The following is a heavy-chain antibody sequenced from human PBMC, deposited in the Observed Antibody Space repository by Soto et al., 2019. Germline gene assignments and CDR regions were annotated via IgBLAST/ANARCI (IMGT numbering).Heavy chain of an antibody. V-gene: IGHV3-33*01. CDR2: IWYDGSNK. CDR1: GFTFSSYG. D-gene: IGHD4-17*01. CDR3: ARAGAEGDYGFDY. J-gene: IGHJ4*02. Sequence: LRLSCAASGFTFSSYGMHWVRQAPGKGLEWVAVIWYDGSNKYYADSVKGRFTISRDNSKNTLYLQMNSLRAEDTAVYYCARAGAEGDYGFDYWGQGTLVTVSS.